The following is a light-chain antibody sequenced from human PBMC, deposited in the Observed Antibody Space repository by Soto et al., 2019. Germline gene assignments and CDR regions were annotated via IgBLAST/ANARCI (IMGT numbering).Light chain of an antibody. J-gene: IGKJ1*01. CDR3: QHYNSWPPWT. CDR1: QSVSSN. CDR2: GAS. V-gene: IGKV3-15*01. Sequence: EIVMTQSPATLSVSPGERATLSCRASQSVSSNFAWYQQKPGQAPRLLIYGASTRATGIPARFSGSGSGTEFTLTISILQSEDFSVYYCQHYNSWPPWTFGQGTKVEIK.